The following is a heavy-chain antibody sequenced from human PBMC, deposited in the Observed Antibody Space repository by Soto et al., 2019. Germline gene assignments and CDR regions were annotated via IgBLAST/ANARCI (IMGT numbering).Heavy chain of an antibody. CDR3: ASAGYCSSTSCYGVFDAFDI. CDR1: GFTFSSYW. V-gene: IGHV3-74*01. D-gene: IGHD2-2*03. J-gene: IGHJ3*02. Sequence: GGSLRLSCAASGFTFSSYWMHWVRQAPGKGLVWVSRINSDGSSTSYADSVKGRFTISRDNAKNTLYLQMNSLRAEDTAVYYCASAGYCSSTSCYGVFDAFDIWGQGTMVTVSS. CDR2: INSDGSST.